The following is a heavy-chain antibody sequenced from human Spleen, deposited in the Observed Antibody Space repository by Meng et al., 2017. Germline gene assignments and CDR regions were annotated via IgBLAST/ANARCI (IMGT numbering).Heavy chain of an antibody. D-gene: IGHD6-19*01. J-gene: IGHJ4*01. V-gene: IGHV4-31*01. CDR1: GGSIRSRNHY. Sequence: QVQLPDSGPGLVKPSQTLSLTCTVSGGSIRSRNHYWSWIRQHPGKGLEWIGYIYYSGSTYYNPSLKSLVTISVDPSKNLFSLMVSSVTAADTAVYYCASSGWYRGPNYFDYWGQGTLVTVSS. CDR3: ASSGWYRGPNYFDY. CDR2: IYYSGST.